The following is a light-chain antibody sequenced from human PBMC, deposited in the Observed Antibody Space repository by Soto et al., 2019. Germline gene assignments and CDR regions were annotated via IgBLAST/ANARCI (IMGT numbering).Light chain of an antibody. CDR3: QHGYVAPYS. V-gene: IGKV1-39*01. CDR2: SAS. J-gene: IGKJ2*03. Sequence: DIQMTQSPSSLSASIGDTVTITCRASQDINVYLNWYQQKPGEVPKLLIYSASTLRSGVPSRFTGSGSETDFTLTIRSLQPEDFATYYCQHGYVAPYSFGQGTKVDI. CDR1: QDINVY.